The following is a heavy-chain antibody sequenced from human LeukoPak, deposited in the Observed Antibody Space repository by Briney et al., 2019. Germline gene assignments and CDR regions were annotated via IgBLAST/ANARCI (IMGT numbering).Heavy chain of an antibody. D-gene: IGHD1-14*01. CDR3: AKDGGNRKFDY. CDR2: ISWNSGSI. J-gene: IGHJ4*02. V-gene: IGHV3-9*01. CDR1: GFTFDDYA. Sequence: GGSLRLSCAASGFTFDDYAMHWVRQAPGKGLEWVSGISWNSGSIGYADSVKGRFTISRDNSQNTLYLQMSSLRAEDTAVYYCAKDGGNRKFDYWGQGTLVTVSS.